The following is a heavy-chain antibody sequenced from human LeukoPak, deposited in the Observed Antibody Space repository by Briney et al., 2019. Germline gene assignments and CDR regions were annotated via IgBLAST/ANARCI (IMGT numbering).Heavy chain of an antibody. CDR1: GFTFSSYA. Sequence: GGSLRLSCAASGFTFSSYAMSWVRQAPGEGLEWVSAISGSGGSTYYADSVKGRFTISRDNSKNTLYLQMNSLRAEDTAVYCCAKSPRRIAVAGTRWFDPWGQGTLVTVSS. CDR2: ISGSGGST. D-gene: IGHD6-19*01. V-gene: IGHV3-23*01. J-gene: IGHJ5*02. CDR3: AKSPRRIAVAGTRWFDP.